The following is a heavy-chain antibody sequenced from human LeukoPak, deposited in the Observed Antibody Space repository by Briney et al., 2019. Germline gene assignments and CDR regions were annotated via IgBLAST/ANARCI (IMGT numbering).Heavy chain of an antibody. CDR3: ARAPLGYNWFDP. CDR2: INPNSGGT. V-gene: IGHV1-2*06. J-gene: IGHJ5*02. D-gene: IGHD3-10*01. Sequence: ASVKVPCKASGYTFTGYYMHWVRQAPGQGLEWMGRINPNSGGTNYAQKFQGRVTMTKDTSISTGYMELSRLRSDDTAVYYCARAPLGYNWFDPWGQGTLVTVSS. CDR1: GYTFTGYY.